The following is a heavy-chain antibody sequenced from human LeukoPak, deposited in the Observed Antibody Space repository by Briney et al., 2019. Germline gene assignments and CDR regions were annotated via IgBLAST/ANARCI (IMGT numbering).Heavy chain of an antibody. Sequence: GRSLRLSCAASGFTFSSYAMHWVRQAPGKGLEWVAVISYDGSNKNYADSVKGRFTISRDNSKNTLYLQMNSLRAEDTAVYYCARGYCSSTSCYPFDYWGQGTLVTVSS. CDR3: ARGYCSSTSCYPFDY. D-gene: IGHD2-2*01. CDR1: GFTFSSYA. V-gene: IGHV3-30-3*01. J-gene: IGHJ4*02. CDR2: ISYDGSNK.